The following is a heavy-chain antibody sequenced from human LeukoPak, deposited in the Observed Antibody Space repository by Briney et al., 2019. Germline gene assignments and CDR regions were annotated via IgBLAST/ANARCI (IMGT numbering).Heavy chain of an antibody. CDR3: ARDHMRQWLPYYFDY. CDR1: GGTFISYA. CDR2: IIPILGIA. J-gene: IGHJ4*02. V-gene: IGHV1-69*04. D-gene: IGHD6-19*01. Sequence: ASVNVSCKASGGTFISYAISWVRQAPGQGLEWMGRIIPILGIANYAQKFQGRVTITADKSTSTAYMELSSLRSEDTAVYYCARDHMRQWLPYYFDYWGQGTLVTVSS.